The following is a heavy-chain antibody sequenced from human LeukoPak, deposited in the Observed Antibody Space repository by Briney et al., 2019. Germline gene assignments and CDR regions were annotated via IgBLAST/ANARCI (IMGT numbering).Heavy chain of an antibody. V-gene: IGHV4-39*07. CDR2: IYYRGST. CDR3: ARGRLTAYYDSSGYGSGRYLDY. CDR1: GGSISSSSYY. D-gene: IGHD3-22*01. Sequence: SETLSLTCTVSGGSISSSSYYWGWIRQPPGKGLEWIVSIYYRGSTYYNPSLKSRVTISVDTSKNQFSLKLSSVTAADTAVYYCARGRLTAYYDSSGYGSGRYLDYWGQGTLVTVSS. J-gene: IGHJ4*02.